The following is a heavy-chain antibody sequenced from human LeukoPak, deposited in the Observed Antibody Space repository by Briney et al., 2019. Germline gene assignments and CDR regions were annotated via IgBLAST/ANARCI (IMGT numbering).Heavy chain of an antibody. Sequence: SETLSLTCAVYGGSFSGYYWSWIRQPPGKGLEWIGEINHSGSTNYNPSLKSRVTISVDTSKNQFSLKLSSVTAADTAVYYCARGGFRTYYYYMDVWGKGTTVTVSS. CDR1: GGSFSGYY. D-gene: IGHD2-21*01. J-gene: IGHJ6*03. CDR2: INHSGST. CDR3: ARGGFRTYYYYMDV. V-gene: IGHV4-34*01.